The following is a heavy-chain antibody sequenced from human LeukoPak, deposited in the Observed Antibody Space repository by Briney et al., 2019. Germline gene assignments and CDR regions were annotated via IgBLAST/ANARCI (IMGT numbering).Heavy chain of an antibody. CDR1: GFTFNSYS. CDR2: ISGSNSYI. V-gene: IGHV3-21*01. Sequence: GGSLRLSCAASGFTFNSYSMNWVRQAPGKGLEWVSSISGSNSYIYYADSMKGRFTISRDNAKNSLYLQMNSLRAEDTAVYYCARGYSYGDFDYWGQGTLVTVSS. D-gene: IGHD5-18*01. J-gene: IGHJ4*02. CDR3: ARGYSYGDFDY.